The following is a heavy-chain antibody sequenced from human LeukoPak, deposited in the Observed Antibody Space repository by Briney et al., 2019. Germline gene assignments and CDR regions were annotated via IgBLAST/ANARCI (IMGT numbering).Heavy chain of an antibody. Sequence: SDTLSLTCTVSGGSTSSSYCSWIRQPPGKGLEWVGYIYHSESTNYNPSLKSRVTISVDTSKNQFSLKLSSVTAADTAVYYCARQAGGTSGPFDYWGQGTLVTVSS. V-gene: IGHV4-59*08. CDR3: ARQAGGTSGPFDY. J-gene: IGHJ4*02. D-gene: IGHD4-23*01. CDR1: GGSTSSSY. CDR2: IYHSEST.